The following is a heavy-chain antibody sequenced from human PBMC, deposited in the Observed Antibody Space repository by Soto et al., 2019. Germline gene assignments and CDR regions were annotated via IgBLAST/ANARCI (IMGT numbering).Heavy chain of an antibody. CDR3: ARDLDGCSGGSCYGGYYYYGLDV. D-gene: IGHD2-15*01. J-gene: IGHJ6*02. V-gene: IGHV3-21*01. CDR1: GFTFSSYS. Sequence: GGSLRLSCAASGFTFSSYSMNWVRQAPGKGLEWVSSISSTSSYIYYADSVKGRFTISRDTAKNSLYLQMTSMRAEDTAVYYCARDLDGCSGGSCYGGYYYYGLDVWGQGTTVTVSS. CDR2: ISSTSSYI.